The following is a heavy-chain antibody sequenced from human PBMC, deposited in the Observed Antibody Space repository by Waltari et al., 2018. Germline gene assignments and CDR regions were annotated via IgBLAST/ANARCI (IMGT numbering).Heavy chain of an antibody. V-gene: IGHV4-30-2*01. CDR1: GGSISSGGYS. D-gene: IGHD2-2*01. CDR3: ARGYCSSTSCPYYYYMDV. CDR2: IYHSGST. Sequence: QLQLQESGSGLVKPSQTLSLTCAVSGGSISSGGYSWSWIRQPPGKGLEWIGYIYHSGSTSYNPSLNSRVTISVDRSKNQFSLKLSSVTAADTAVYYCARGYCSSTSCPYYYYMDVWGKGTTVTISS. J-gene: IGHJ6*03.